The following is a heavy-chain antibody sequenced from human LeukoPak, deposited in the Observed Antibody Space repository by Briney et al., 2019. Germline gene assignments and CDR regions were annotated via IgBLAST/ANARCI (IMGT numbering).Heavy chain of an antibody. V-gene: IGHV3-23*01. CDR3: AKDRDSITIFGVVTTYYYYYYMDV. CDR1: GFTFSSYA. D-gene: IGHD3-3*01. CDR2: ISGSGGST. Sequence: GGSLRLSCAASGFTFSSYAMSWVRQAPGKGLEWVSAISGSGGSTYYADSVKGRFTISRDNSKNTLYLQMNRLRAEDTAVYYCAKDRDSITIFGVVTTYYYYYYMDVWGKGTTVTVSS. J-gene: IGHJ6*03.